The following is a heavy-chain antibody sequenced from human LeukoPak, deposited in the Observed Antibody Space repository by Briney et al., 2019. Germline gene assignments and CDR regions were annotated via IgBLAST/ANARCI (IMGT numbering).Heavy chain of an antibody. D-gene: IGHD3-16*01. CDR3: ARAPGFGEA. CDR2: ISSSSTYI. CDR1: GFTFSSYS. J-gene: IGHJ5*02. V-gene: IGHV3-21*01. Sequence: GGSLRLPCAASGFTFSSYSMNWVRQAPGKGLEWVSSISSSSTYIYYADSVKGRFTISRDNAQNSLFLQMNSLRAEDTAVYYCARAPGFGEAWGQGTLVTVSS.